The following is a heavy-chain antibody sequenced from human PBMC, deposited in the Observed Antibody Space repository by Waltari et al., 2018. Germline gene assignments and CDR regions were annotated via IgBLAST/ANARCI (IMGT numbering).Heavy chain of an antibody. V-gene: IGHV4-38-2*01. J-gene: IGHJ4*02. CDR3: ARPRIATSGYFDY. CDR1: GYSISSGYY. D-gene: IGHD6-13*01. CDR2: IYHSAPT. Sequence: QVQLQESGPGLVKPSATLSLTCDVPGYSISSGYYWGWIRQPPGTGLEWIGSIYHSAPTYYNPSLKSRVTISVDTSKNQFSLKLSSVTAADTAVYYCARPRIATSGYFDYWGQGTLVTVSS.